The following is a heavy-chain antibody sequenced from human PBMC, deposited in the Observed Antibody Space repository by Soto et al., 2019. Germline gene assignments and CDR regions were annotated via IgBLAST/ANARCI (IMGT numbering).Heavy chain of an antibody. D-gene: IGHD2-2*02. CDR3: ARGSYCSSTSCYTAPIPSLRY. Sequence: PGGSLRLSCAASGFTFSSYGMHWVRQAPGKGLEWVAVISYDGSNKYYADSVKGRFTISRDNSKNTLYLQMNSLRSEDTAVYYCARGSYCSSTSCYTAPIPSLRYWGQGTLVTVSS. J-gene: IGHJ4*02. CDR2: ISYDGSNK. CDR1: GFTFSSYG. V-gene: IGHV3-30*03.